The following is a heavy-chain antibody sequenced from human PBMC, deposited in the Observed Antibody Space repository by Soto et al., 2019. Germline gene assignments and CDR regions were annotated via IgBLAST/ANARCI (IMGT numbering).Heavy chain of an antibody. J-gene: IGHJ4*02. V-gene: IGHV2-5*02. CDR3: AHKYCSGGSCYSGYFDY. D-gene: IGHD2-15*01. CDR1: GFSLSTSGVG. Sequence: QITLKESGPTLVKPTQTLTLTCTFSGFSLSTSGVGVGWIRQPPGKALEWLALIYWDDDKRYSPSLKSRLTITKDPSKNQVVLTMTNMDPVDTATYYCAHKYCSGGSCYSGYFDYWGQGTLVTVSS. CDR2: IYWDDDK.